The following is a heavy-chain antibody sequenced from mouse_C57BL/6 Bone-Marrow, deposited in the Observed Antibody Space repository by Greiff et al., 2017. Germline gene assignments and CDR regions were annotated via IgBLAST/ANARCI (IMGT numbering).Heavy chain of an antibody. J-gene: IGHJ1*03. D-gene: IGHD4-1*01. CDR2: IYPGSGST. V-gene: IGHV1-55*01. CDR3: AELTGTWWYFDV. CDR1: GYTFTSYW. Sequence: VKLMESGAELVKPGASVKMSCKASGYTFTSYWITWVKQRPGQGLEWIGDIYPGSGSTNYNEKFKSKATLTVDTSSSTAYMQLSSLTSEDSAVYYCAELTGTWWYFDVWGTGTTVTVSS.